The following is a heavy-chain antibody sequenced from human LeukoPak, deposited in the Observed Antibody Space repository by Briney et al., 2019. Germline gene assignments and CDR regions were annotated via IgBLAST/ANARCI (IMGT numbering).Heavy chain of an antibody. CDR2: ICSSGSST. CDR3: ARGPRLGDL. D-gene: IGHD3-16*01. Sequence: GGSLRLSCAASGFTFSNYEMNWVRQAPGKGLEWVSHICSSGSSTYYADSVKGCFTICSDNAKTLVLQIMNSLRAEDTAVYSCARGPRLGDLWGQGTLVIVSS. V-gene: IGHV3-48*03. J-gene: IGHJ5*02. CDR1: GFTFSNYE.